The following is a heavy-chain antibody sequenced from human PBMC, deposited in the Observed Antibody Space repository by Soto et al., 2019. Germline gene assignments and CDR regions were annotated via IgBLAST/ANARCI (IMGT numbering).Heavy chain of an antibody. V-gene: IGHV4-59*08. CDR3: ARHNYGSGSTYFDY. J-gene: IGHJ4*02. Sequence: QVQLQESGPGLVKPSETLSLTCTVSGGSISSYYWSWIRQPPGKGLEWIGYIYYSGSTNYNPSLKSRVTXXVXTXRIQFSLNLNSMTAADTAVYYCARHNYGSGSTYFDYWGQGTLVTVSS. D-gene: IGHD3-10*01. CDR1: GGSISSYY. CDR2: IYYSGST.